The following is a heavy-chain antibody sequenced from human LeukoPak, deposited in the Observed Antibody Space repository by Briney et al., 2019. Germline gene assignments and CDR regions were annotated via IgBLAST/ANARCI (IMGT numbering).Heavy chain of an antibody. CDR1: GFTFSTSA. CDR3: GKEMTSMVTVEY. CDR2: ISGSGGKT. Sequence: PGGSLRLSCVASGFTFSTSAMSWVRRAPGKGLEWVSAISGSGGKTYYADSVKGRFTISRDNSQNTLYLYMNSLRADDTAVYYCGKEMTSMVTVEYWGQGTLVTVSS. V-gene: IGHV3-23*01. D-gene: IGHD5-18*01. J-gene: IGHJ4*02.